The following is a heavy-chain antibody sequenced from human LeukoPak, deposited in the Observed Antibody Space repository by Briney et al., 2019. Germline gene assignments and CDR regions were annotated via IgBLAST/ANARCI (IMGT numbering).Heavy chain of an antibody. Sequence: GGSLRLSCAASGFILSSIGMHWVRQAPGKGLEWVAFVRFDGGNMFYADSVKGRFTISRDNSKNTLYLQMNSLRTEDTAVYYYAKHFSSSSRYLDYWGQGTLVTVSS. CDR2: VRFDGGNM. V-gene: IGHV3-30*02. J-gene: IGHJ4*02. CDR3: AKHFSSSSRYLDY. CDR1: GFILSSIG. D-gene: IGHD6-6*01.